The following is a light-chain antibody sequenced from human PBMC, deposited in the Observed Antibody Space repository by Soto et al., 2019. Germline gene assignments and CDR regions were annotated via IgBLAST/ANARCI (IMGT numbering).Light chain of an antibody. V-gene: IGLV2-11*01. CDR1: SSDVGGSDY. J-gene: IGLJ3*02. CDR3: CLEKGRYTWV. Sequence: QSALTQPRSVSGSPGPSGTISCTGASSDVGGSDYVSWYQQHPGKAPKVMIYDVSKRPSGVPDRFSGSKSGNTASLTISGLQAEDEADDYCCLEKGRYTWVFGGGTKLPVL. CDR2: DVS.